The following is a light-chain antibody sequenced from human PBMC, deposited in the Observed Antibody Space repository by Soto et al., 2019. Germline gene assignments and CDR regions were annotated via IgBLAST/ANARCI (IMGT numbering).Light chain of an antibody. CDR2: GAS. CDR1: QSVSSSY. CDR3: LQHNSYPQT. J-gene: IGKJ1*01. V-gene: IGKV3-20*01. Sequence: EIVLTQSPGTLSLSPGEIATLSCRASQSVSSSYLAWYQQKPGQVPRVLIYGASTRATEIPARFSGSGSGTEFTLTISSLQPEDFATYYCLQHNSYPQTFGQGTKVDIK.